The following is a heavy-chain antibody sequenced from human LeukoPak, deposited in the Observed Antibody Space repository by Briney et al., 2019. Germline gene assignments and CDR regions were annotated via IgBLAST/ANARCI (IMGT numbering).Heavy chain of an antibody. CDR3: ARDDCSGGSCYGLNYYYYYMDV. CDR2: INHNSGGT. CDR1: GYTFTGYY. Sequence: GASVNVSCKASGYTFTGYYMHWVRQAPGQGLEWMGWINHNSGGTNYPQKFQGRATMTRDTSISTAYMELSRLRSDDTAVYYCARDDCSGGSCYGLNYYYYYMDVWGKGTTVTVSS. J-gene: IGHJ6*03. D-gene: IGHD2-15*01. V-gene: IGHV1-2*02.